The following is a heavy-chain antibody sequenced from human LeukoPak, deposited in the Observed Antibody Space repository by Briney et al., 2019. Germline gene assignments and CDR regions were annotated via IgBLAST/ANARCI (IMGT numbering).Heavy chain of an antibody. D-gene: IGHD6-13*01. CDR3: AKLGSSTAQGY. J-gene: IGHJ4*02. V-gene: IGHV3-74*01. CDR1: GFTFSSYW. Sequence: GGSLRLSCAASGFTFSSYWMHWVRQAPGKGLVWVSRINSDGSSTSYADSVKGRFTISRDNSKNTLYLQMNSLRPEDTAVYYCAKLGSSTAQGYWGQGTQVTVSS. CDR2: INSDGSST.